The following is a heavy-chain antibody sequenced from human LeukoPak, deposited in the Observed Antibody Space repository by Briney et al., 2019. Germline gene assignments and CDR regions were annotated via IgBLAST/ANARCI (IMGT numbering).Heavy chain of an antibody. CDR1: GGSISSSSYY. Sequence: SETLSLTCTVSGGSISSSSYYWGWIRQPPGKGLEWIGSIYYSGSTYYNPSLKSRVTISVDTSKNQFSLKLSSVPAADTAVYYCARHLGYCSSTSCYLNWFDPWGQGTLVTVSS. CDR3: ARHLGYCSSTSCYLNWFDP. CDR2: IYYSGST. J-gene: IGHJ5*02. D-gene: IGHD2-2*01. V-gene: IGHV4-39*07.